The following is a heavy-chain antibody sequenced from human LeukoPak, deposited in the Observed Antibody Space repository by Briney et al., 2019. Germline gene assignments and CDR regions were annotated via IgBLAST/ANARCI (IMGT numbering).Heavy chain of an antibody. V-gene: IGHV1-2*02. Sequence: ASVKVSCKASGYTFTGYYMHWVRQAPGQGLEWMGWINPNGGGTNYAQKFQGRVTMTRDTSISTAYMELSRLRSDDTAVYYCARDSGSSWYYFDYWGQGTLVTVSS. D-gene: IGHD6-13*01. CDR3: ARDSGSSWYYFDY. J-gene: IGHJ4*02. CDR2: INPNGGGT. CDR1: GYTFTGYY.